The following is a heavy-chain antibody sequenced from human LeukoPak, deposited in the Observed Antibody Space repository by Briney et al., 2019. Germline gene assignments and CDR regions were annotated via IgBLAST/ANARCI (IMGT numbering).Heavy chain of an antibody. D-gene: IGHD2-2*01. Sequence: ASVKVSCKASGYTFTGYYMHWVRQAPGQGLEWMGWINPNSGGTNYAQKFQGRVTMTRDTSISTAYMELRRLRSDDTAVYYCARDSLDIVVVPAAYREGAFDIWGQGTMVTVSS. CDR2: INPNSGGT. V-gene: IGHV1-2*02. CDR1: GYTFTGYY. J-gene: IGHJ3*02. CDR3: ARDSLDIVVVPAAYREGAFDI.